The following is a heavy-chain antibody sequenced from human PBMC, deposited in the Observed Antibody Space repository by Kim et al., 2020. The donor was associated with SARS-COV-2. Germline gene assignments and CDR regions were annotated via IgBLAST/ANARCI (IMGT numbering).Heavy chain of an antibody. Sequence: GGSLRLSCTASGLTFGDYSMSWVRQAPGKGLEWVGFIRSKALGGTTEYAASMEDRVSISRDDSKSIAYLQLNSLKSEDTALYFCARDQGWSGSYDHWGQGTLVTVSS. CDR2: IRSKALGGTT. CDR3: ARDQGWSGSYDH. D-gene: IGHD3-3*01. J-gene: IGHJ4*02. CDR1: GLTFGDYS. V-gene: IGHV3-49*04.